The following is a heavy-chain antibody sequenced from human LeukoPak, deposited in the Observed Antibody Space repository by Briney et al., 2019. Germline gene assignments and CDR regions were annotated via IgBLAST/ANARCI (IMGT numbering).Heavy chain of an antibody. CDR1: GGSISSYY. CDR3: ATSHDVKTAPYDL. J-gene: IGHJ5*02. Sequence: SETLSLTCTVSGGSISSYYWSWVRQSPGKELEWIGYIFTSGWTDYNPSLKSRVTMSVDTSKNQLSMELRFLTAADTAVYYCATSHDVKTAPYDLWGQGTLVTVSS. CDR2: IFTSGWT. D-gene: IGHD2-21*01. V-gene: IGHV4-4*09.